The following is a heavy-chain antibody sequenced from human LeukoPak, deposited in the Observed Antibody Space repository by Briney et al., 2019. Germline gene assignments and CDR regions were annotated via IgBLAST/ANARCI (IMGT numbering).Heavy chain of an antibody. Sequence: TGGSLRLSCAASGFTVSSNDMSWVRQAPGKGLECISVIYSGGSTDYADSVKGRLTISRDNSKNTLYLKMNSLRAEDTAVYYCARVVDHDYGDYYLDYWGQGTLVTVSS. CDR3: ARVVDHDYGDYYLDY. D-gene: IGHD4-17*01. V-gene: IGHV3-53*01. CDR1: GFTVSSND. J-gene: IGHJ4*02. CDR2: IYSGGST.